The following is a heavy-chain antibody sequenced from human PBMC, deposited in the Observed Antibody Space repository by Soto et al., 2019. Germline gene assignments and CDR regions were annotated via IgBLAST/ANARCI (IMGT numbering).Heavy chain of an antibody. D-gene: IGHD3-10*01. V-gene: IGHV4-59*01. J-gene: IGHJ4*02. CDR1: GGSISSYY. Sequence: QVQLQESGPGLVKPSETLSLTCTVSGGSISSYYWSWIRQLPGKGLEWIGYIYYSGSTNYNPSLKSRGTISVDTSKNQFSLKLSSVTAADTAVYYCARVADYYGSGTTGGLDYWGQGTLVTVSS. CDR3: ARVADYYGSGTTGGLDY. CDR2: IYYSGST.